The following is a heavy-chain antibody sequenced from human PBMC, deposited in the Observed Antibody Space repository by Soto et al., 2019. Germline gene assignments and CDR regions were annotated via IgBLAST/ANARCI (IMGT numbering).Heavy chain of an antibody. J-gene: IGHJ4*02. Sequence: QVQLQESGPGLVKPSQTLSLTCTVSGGSISDGDYYWSWIRQPPGKGLEWIGHISNSGNTDSIPSLKSPLTVSGGTSKNQFSLNLNSVTAADTAVYYGASGQSGDKVGQWGQGTLVTVSS. D-gene: IGHD2-21*01. CDR2: ISNSGNT. CDR1: GGSISDGDYY. CDR3: ASGQSGDKVGQ. V-gene: IGHV4-30-4*01.